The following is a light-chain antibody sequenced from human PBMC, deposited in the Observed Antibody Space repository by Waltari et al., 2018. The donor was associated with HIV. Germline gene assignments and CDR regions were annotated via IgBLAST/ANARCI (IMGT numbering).Light chain of an antibody. Sequence: QSELTQPPSVSGTPGQRVTISFSGTSSNIGSNSVYWYQQLPGPAPNLLISRNNQRPSGVPDRFSGSKSGTSASLAISGLRAEDEADYFCAASDDSLSGWLFGGGTKLTVL. J-gene: IGLJ3*02. V-gene: IGLV1-47*01. CDR1: SSNIGSNS. CDR3: AASDDSLSGWL. CDR2: RNN.